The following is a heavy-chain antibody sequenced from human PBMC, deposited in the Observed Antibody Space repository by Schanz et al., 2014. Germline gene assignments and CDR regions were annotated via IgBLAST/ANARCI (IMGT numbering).Heavy chain of an antibody. CDR2: ISYDGSTK. J-gene: IGHJ5*02. CDR3: ARGGYCTNGVCNGGRNWFDP. CDR1: GFTFGGYA. V-gene: IGHV3-30-3*01. D-gene: IGHD2-8*01. Sequence: QVQLLESGAGVVQPGRSLRLSCAVSGFTFGGYALHWVRQAPGQGLEWVAVISYDGSTKYYADSVKGRFTISRDNSKNTLYLQINSLRAEDTAVYYCARGGYCTNGVCNGGRNWFDPWGQGTLVTVSS.